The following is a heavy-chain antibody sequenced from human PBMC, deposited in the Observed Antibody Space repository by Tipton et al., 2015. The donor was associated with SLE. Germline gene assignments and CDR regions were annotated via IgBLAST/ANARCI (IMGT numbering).Heavy chain of an antibody. CDR3: ARGGHCTSDSCYVYYYDIVV. J-gene: IGHJ6*03. CDR2: VFYNGNT. CDR1: GGSINYYY. Sequence: TLSLTCTVSGGSINYYYWNWIRQPPGKGLEWIGCVFYNGNTNNNASLKSRGTMSVDTSKSQFSLQLRSVTAADTAVYYCARGGHCTSDSCYVYYYDIVVWGEWTTVAVPS. V-gene: IGHV4-59*01. D-gene: IGHD2-2*01.